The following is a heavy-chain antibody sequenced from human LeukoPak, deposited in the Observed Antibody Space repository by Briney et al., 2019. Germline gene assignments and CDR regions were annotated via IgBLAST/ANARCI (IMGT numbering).Heavy chain of an antibody. J-gene: IGHJ4*02. CDR3: ARRLDSSGYSTFDY. D-gene: IGHD3-22*01. V-gene: IGHV5-51*01. CDR1: AYSFTSCW. Sequence: GESLQISCKGSAYSFTSCWIGCGRQMPRKSREWMGIIYTGDSDTRYSPSFQGQVTISADKSISTAYLQWSSLKASDTAMYYCARRLDSSGYSTFDYWGQGTLVTVSS. CDR2: IYTGDSDT.